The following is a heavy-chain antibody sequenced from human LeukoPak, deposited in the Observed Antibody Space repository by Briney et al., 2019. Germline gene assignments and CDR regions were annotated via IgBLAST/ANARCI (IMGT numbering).Heavy chain of an antibody. J-gene: IGHJ6*03. D-gene: IGHD2-15*01. V-gene: IGHV3-48*03. CDR1: GFTFRDYE. CDR3: AREGEWYCSGGSCYSIFHYYYYMDV. CDR2: ITSSGSII. Sequence: GGSLRLSCAASGFTFRDYEMNWVRQAPGKGLEWISFITSSGSIIYYADSVKGRFTISRDNAKNSLYLQMNSLRAEDTAVYYCAREGEWYCSGGSCYSIFHYYYYMDVWGKGTTVTVSS.